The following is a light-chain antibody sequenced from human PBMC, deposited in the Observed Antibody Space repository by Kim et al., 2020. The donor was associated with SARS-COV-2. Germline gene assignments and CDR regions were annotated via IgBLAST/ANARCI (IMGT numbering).Light chain of an antibody. CDR2: VEGSGSY. CDR1: SGHSTYI. V-gene: IGLV4-60*03. Sequence: SSVKLTRTLSSGHSTYIIAWHQQQAGKAPRYLMKVEGSGSYNKGSGVPDRFSGSSSGADRYLTISNLQSEDEADYYCETWDRNTWVFGGGTKLAVL. CDR3: ETWDRNTWV. J-gene: IGLJ3*02.